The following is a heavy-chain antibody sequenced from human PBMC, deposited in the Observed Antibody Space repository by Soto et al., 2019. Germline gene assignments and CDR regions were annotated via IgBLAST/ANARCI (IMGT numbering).Heavy chain of an antibody. J-gene: IGHJ4*02. CDR2: ISGHNGNT. Sequence: HLVQPGNEVRKPGASVRVSCKASGYTFNEFGITWVRQAPGQVLQRVGRISGHNGNTEYALNFRGRVTLTTDTSTNTAYMDLTSLTRDDTAVYYCARDVGYSQADYFDDWGQGTLVTVSS. CDR3: ARDVGYSQADYFDD. V-gene: IGHV1-18*01. D-gene: IGHD5-18*01. CDR1: GYTFNEFG.